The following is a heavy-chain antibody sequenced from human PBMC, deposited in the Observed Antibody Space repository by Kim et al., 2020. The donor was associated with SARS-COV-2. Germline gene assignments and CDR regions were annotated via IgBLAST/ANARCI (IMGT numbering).Heavy chain of an antibody. D-gene: IGHD1-26*01. J-gene: IGHJ6*03. V-gene: IGHV3-33*01. CDR1: GFTFSSYG. CDR2: IWYDGSNK. CDR3: ARTVGATRSPFTDRYYYMDV. Sequence: GGSLRLSCAASGFTFSSYGMHWVRQAPGKGLEWVAVIWYDGSNKYYADSVKGRFTISRDNSQNTLYLQMNSLRAEDTAVYYCARTVGATRSPFTDRYYYMDVWGKGTTVTVSS.